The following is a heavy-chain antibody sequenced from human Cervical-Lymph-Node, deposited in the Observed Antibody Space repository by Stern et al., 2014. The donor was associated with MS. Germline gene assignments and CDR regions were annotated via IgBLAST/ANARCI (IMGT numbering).Heavy chain of an antibody. CDR3: ALSSETSDRWYSLGYDL. D-gene: IGHD6-13*01. CDR1: GGTFSKFP. Sequence: VQLVESGAAVTKPGSSVKVSCKVSGGTFSKFPSSWVRQAPGQGLEWMGGIFPVFGTPTYDQEFRGRVTITADVSTSTVYMELSSLRSDDTAVYYCALSSETSDRWYSLGYDLWGQGTLVTVSS. CDR2: IFPVFGTP. V-gene: IGHV1-69*01. J-gene: IGHJ5*02.